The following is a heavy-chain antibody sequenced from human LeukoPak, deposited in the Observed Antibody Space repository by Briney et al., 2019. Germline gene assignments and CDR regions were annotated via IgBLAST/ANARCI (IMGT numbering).Heavy chain of an antibody. D-gene: IGHD3-3*01. J-gene: IGHJ4*02. CDR2: IIPILGIA. Sequence: SVKVSCKASGYTFTSYGISWVRQAPGQGLEWMGRIIPILGIANYAQKFQGRVTITADKSTSTAYMELSSLRSEDTAVYYCATIFGVVTNFDYWGQGTLVTVSS. CDR3: ATIFGVVTNFDY. V-gene: IGHV1-69*04. CDR1: GYTFTSYG.